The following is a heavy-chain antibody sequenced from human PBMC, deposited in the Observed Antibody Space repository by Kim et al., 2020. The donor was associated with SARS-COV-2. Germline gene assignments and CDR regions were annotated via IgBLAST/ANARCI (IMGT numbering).Heavy chain of an antibody. J-gene: IGHJ2*01. CDR3: ARAGIQLWSTHWYFDL. D-gene: IGHD5-18*01. Sequence: SVKVSCKASGGTFSSYAISWVRQAPGQGLEWMGGIIPIFGTANYAQKFQGRVTITADESTSTAYMELSSLRSEDTDVYYCARAGIQLWSTHWYFDLWGRGTLVTVSS. V-gene: IGHV1-69*13. CDR1: GGTFSSYA. CDR2: IIPIFGTA.